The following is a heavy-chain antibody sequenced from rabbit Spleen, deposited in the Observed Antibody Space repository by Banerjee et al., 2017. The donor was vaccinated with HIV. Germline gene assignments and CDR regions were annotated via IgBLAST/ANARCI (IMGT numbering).Heavy chain of an antibody. J-gene: IGHJ4*01. Sequence: QSLEESGGGLVKPGGTLTLTCKASGFSFNSGYDMCWVRQAPGKGLEWIACINIVTGKSVYASWAKGRFMMSRTSSTTVTLQMTRLTAADTATYFCARGSSGYQDHFNLWGPGTLVTVS. D-gene: IGHD1-1*01. CDR1: GFSFNSGYD. CDR2: INIVTGKS. V-gene: IGHV1S40*01. CDR3: ARGSSGYQDHFNL.